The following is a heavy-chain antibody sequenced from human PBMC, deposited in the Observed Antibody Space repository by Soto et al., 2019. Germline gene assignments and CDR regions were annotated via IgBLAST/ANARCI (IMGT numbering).Heavy chain of an antibody. CDR1: GFSVSSNY. J-gene: IGHJ6*01. CDR2: IYSGGNT. Sequence: EVQLVESGGGLIKPWGALILSCAASGFSVSSNYMSWVRQAPGKGLEWVSVIYSGGNTHYADSVKGRLPISRDNSKNTLYLQMNSLRAEDTAVYYCAIDSTWITYYHYGVDGWGQGTKVTVSS. V-gene: IGHV3-53*01. CDR3: AIDSTWITYYHYGVDG. D-gene: IGHD5-12*01.